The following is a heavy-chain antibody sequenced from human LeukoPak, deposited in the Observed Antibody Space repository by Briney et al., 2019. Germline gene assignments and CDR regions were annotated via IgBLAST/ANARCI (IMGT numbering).Heavy chain of an antibody. D-gene: IGHD5-18*01. CDR3: AKVTWIQSIDY. V-gene: IGHV3-23*01. J-gene: IGHJ4*02. CDR1: GFTFSSSA. CDR2: ISGSGSGGST. Sequence: PGGSLRLSCAASGFTFSSSAMSWVRQAPGKGLEWVSNISGSGSGGSTYYADSVKGRFTISRDNSKNTLYLQMNSLRVEDTAVYYCAKVTWIQSIDYWGQGTLVTVSS.